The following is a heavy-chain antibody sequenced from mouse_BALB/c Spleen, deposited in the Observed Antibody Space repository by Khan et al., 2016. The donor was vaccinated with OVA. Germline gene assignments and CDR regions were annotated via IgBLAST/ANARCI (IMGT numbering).Heavy chain of an antibody. CDR1: GYTFITYT. D-gene: IGHD2-14*01. J-gene: IGHJ3*01. V-gene: IGHV1-4*01. CDR2: INPSNGYT. Sequence: QVQLKESGAELARPGASVKMSCKASGYTFITYTMHWVKQRPGQGLEWIGYINPSNGYTNYNQKFKDKSTLTADKSSGTAYMQLSSLTSDYSAVYYCAREGAYYRSDGWFSYWGQGTLVTVSA. CDR3: AREGAYYRSDGWFSY.